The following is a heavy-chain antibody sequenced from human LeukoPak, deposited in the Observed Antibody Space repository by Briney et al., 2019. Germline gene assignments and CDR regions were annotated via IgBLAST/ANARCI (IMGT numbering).Heavy chain of an antibody. CDR2: IIPIFGTA. V-gene: IGHV1-69*13. Sequence: SVKVSCKASGGTFSSYAISWVRQAPGQGLEWMGGIIPIFGTANYAQKFQGRVTITADESTSTAYMELSSLRSEDTAVYYCARDPGSGSYYFDYWGQGTLVTVSS. CDR3: ARDPGSGSYYFDY. CDR1: GGTFSSYA. D-gene: IGHD3-10*01. J-gene: IGHJ4*02.